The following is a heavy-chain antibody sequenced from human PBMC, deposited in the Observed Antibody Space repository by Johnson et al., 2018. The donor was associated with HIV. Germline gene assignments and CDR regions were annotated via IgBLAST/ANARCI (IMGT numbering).Heavy chain of an antibody. V-gene: IGHV3-7*05. CDR3: ARDSISCYSCAFDM. Sequence: VQLVESGGGLVQPGESLRLSCAASGFTFSNYYMSWVRQAPGKGLEWVANMNQGASEKNYVDSVKGRFTISRDNAKNSLYLQMNSLRPEDTAVYFCARDSISCYSCAFDMWAQGTMVTVSS. CDR1: GFTFSNYY. J-gene: IGHJ3*02. D-gene: IGHD2-2*01. CDR2: MNQGASEK.